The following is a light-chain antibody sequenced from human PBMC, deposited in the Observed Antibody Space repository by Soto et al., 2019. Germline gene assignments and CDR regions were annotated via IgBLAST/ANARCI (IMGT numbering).Light chain of an antibody. CDR1: QDISNY. Sequence: DIQMTQSPSSLSASVGDRVTITCQASQDISNYLNWYQQKPGKAPKLLIYDASNSETGVPSRFSGSGSGTDFTFTISRLQPEDIATYYCQQYDNLPRTFVQGTKLEIK. V-gene: IGKV1-33*01. CDR2: DAS. CDR3: QQYDNLPRT. J-gene: IGKJ2*01.